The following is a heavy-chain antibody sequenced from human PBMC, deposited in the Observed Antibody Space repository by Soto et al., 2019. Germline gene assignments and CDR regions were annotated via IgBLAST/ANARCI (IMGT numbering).Heavy chain of an antibody. CDR2: INRDGDNT. Sequence: EVQLVESGGVVVQPGGSLRLSCAASGLTFDDYAMHWVRQAPGKGLEWVSLINRDGDNTYYADSVKGRFTISRDTSKNSLYLHMNRLRAEDTAFYYCARGVKADYSDSNWFDPWGQGTLVTVSS. J-gene: IGHJ5*02. CDR3: ARGVKADYSDSNWFDP. D-gene: IGHD4-17*01. CDR1: GLTFDDYA. V-gene: IGHV3-43D*04.